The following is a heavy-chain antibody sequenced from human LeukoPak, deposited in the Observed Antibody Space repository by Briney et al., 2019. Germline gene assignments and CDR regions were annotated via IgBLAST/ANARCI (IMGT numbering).Heavy chain of an antibody. V-gene: IGHV1-2*02. J-gene: IGHJ4*02. CDR3: ARDPGVSVAAYYFDY. Sequence: ASVKVSCKASGYTFTGYYMHWVRQAPGQGLEWMGWINPNSGGTNYAQKFQGRVTMTRDTSTSTAYMELSRLRSDDTAVYYCARDPGVSVAAYYFDYWGQGTLVTVSS. CDR1: GYTFTGYY. CDR2: INPNSGGT. D-gene: IGHD6-19*01.